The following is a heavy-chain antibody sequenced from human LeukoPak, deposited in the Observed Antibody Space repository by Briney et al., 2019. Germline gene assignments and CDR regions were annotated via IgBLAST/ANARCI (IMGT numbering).Heavy chain of an antibody. D-gene: IGHD1/OR15-1a*01. CDR1: GGSISSGSYY. CDR2: IYTSGST. V-gene: IGHV4-61*02. Sequence: SETLSLTCTVSGGSISSGSYYWSWIRQPAGKGLEWIGRIYTSGSTNYIPSLKSRVTISVDTSKNQFSLKLSSVTAADTAVFYCARGTTSIPDYWGQGTLVTVSS. J-gene: IGHJ4*02. CDR3: ARGTTSIPDY.